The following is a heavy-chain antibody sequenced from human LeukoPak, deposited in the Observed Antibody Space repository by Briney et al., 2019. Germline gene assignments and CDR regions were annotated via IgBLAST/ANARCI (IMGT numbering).Heavy chain of an antibody. Sequence: PGGSLRLSCAASGFSLSSHTLNWLRQAPGKGLEWVSSISSSSYYIFYADSMKGRFTISRDNAENSLYLQMNTLREEDTAVYYCARVPELPPYLRTMASYYYMDVWAKGPRSPSP. CDR1: GFSLSSHT. CDR3: ARVPELPPYLRTMASYYYMDV. J-gene: IGHJ6*03. D-gene: IGHD3-10*01. CDR2: ISSSSYYI. V-gene: IGHV3-21*01.